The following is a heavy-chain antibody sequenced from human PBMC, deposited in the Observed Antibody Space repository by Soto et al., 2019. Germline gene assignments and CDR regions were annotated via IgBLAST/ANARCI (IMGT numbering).Heavy chain of an antibody. CDR2: IYYSGST. CDR3: AGGVVVAATFDY. Sequence: QVQLQESGPGLVKPSQTLSLTCTVSGGSISSGDYYWSWIRQPPGKGLEWIGYIYYSGSTYYNPSLKSRSTLSVDTSKNQFSLKLSSVTSADTAVYYCAGGVVVAATFDYWGQGTLVTVSS. CDR1: GGSISSGDYY. V-gene: IGHV4-30-4*01. D-gene: IGHD2-15*01. J-gene: IGHJ4*02.